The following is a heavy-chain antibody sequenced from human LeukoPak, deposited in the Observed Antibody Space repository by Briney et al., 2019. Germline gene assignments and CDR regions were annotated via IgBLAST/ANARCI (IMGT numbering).Heavy chain of an antibody. CDR3: ARDSTSEYCSSTSCYGYYMDV. D-gene: IGHD2-2*01. J-gene: IGHJ6*03. CDR1: GYTFTGYY. Sequence: ASVKVSCKASGYTFTGYYMHWVRQAPGQGLEWMGWINPNSGGTNYAQKFQGRVTMTRDTSISTAYMELSRLRSDDTAVYYCARDSTSEYCSSTSCYGYYMDVWGKGTTVTVSS. V-gene: IGHV1-2*02. CDR2: INPNSGGT.